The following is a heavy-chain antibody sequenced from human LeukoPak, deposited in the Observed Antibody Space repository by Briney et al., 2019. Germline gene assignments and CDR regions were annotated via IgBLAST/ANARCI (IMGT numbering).Heavy chain of an antibody. J-gene: IGHJ4*02. CDR2: IYYSGST. CDR1: GGSISSYY. Sequence: PSETLSLTCTVSGGSISSYYWSWIRQPPGKGLEWIGYIYYSGSTNYNPSLKSRVTISVDTSKNQFSLKLSSVTAADTAVYYCARHEGIAVAGTLPSYFDYWGQGTLVTVSS. V-gene: IGHV4-59*08. D-gene: IGHD6-19*01. CDR3: ARHEGIAVAGTLPSYFDY.